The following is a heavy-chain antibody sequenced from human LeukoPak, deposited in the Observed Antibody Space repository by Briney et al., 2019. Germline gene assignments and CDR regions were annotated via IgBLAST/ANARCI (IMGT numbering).Heavy chain of an antibody. CDR1: GFTFSSYA. Sequence: GGSLRLSCAASGFTFSSYAMHWVRQAPGKGLEWVAVISYDGSNKYYADSVKGRFTISRDNSKNTLYLQMNSLRAEDTAVYYCARAAIVVVPAAIDYWGQGTLVTVSS. J-gene: IGHJ4*02. V-gene: IGHV3-30-3*01. D-gene: IGHD2-2*01. CDR3: ARAAIVVVPAAIDY. CDR2: ISYDGSNK.